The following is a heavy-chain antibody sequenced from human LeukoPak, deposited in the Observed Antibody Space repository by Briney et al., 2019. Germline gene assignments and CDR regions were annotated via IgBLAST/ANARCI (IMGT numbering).Heavy chain of an antibody. D-gene: IGHD1-1*01. CDR2: IYYSGST. J-gene: IGHJ5*02. Sequence: SETLSLTCTVSGGSISSYYWSWIRQPPGKGLEWIGYIYYSGSTNYNPSLKSRVTISVDASKNQFSLKLSSVTAADTAVYYCARQGGNDFGERWFDPWGQGTLVTVSS. CDR1: GGSISSYY. V-gene: IGHV4-59*01. CDR3: ARQGGNDFGERWFDP.